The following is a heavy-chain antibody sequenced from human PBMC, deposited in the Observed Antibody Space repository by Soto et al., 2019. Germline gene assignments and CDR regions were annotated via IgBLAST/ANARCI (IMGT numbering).Heavy chain of an antibody. CDR3: ARGRYGDY. CDR2: ISDQNGNT. V-gene: IGHV1-18*01. Sequence: QVHLVQSGAEVKKPGASVKVSCKASGYTFTSYGITWVRQAPGQGLEWMGWISDQNGNTDYAQTLQGRVIVTRDTSTSTAYMELRSLISDDTAVYYCARGRYGDYWGQGALVTVSS. D-gene: IGHD1-1*01. J-gene: IGHJ4*02. CDR1: GYTFTSYG.